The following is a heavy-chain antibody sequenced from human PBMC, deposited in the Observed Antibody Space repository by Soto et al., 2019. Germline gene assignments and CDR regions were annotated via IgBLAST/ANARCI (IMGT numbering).Heavy chain of an antibody. J-gene: IGHJ4*02. CDR2: VYYSGSP. CDR3: VSRGRGAVDY. Sequence: QLQLQESGPGLVKPSETLSLICNVSGGSISSRNYYWGWIRQSPGKGLEWIGSVYYSGSPYYNPSPKRRVTISVEQSKNQFSLKVNSVTASDSAMYYFVSRGRGAVDYWGQGTLVTVSS. V-gene: IGHV4-39*01. D-gene: IGHD3-10*01. CDR1: GGSISSRNYY.